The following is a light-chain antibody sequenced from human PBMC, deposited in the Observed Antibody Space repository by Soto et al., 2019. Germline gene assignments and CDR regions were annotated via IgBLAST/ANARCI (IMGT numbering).Light chain of an antibody. CDR3: QTWGTGMGI. CDR2: LNSDGSH. V-gene: IGLV4-69*01. Sequence: VLTQSPSASASLGASVKLTCTLSTGHNSYAIAWHQQQPEKGPRYLMKLNSDGSHSKGDGIPDRFSGSSSGPERYLTISSLQPEDEADYYCQTWGTGMGIFGGGTKLTVL. CDR1: TGHNSYA. J-gene: IGLJ2*01.